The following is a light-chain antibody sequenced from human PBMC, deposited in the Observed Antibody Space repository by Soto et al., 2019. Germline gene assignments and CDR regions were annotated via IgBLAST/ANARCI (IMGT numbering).Light chain of an antibody. CDR2: DAP. CDR1: QGVSSF. CDR3: QHRSNWHGLT. J-gene: IGKJ4*01. V-gene: IGKV3D-11*01. Sequence: EIVLTQSPATLSLSPGERATLSCRASQGVSSFLAWRQRKPGQAPRLLIYDAPNRATGIPARFSGSGPGTYFTLTISSLEPEDFALYYCQHRSNWHGLTVGGGTKVEIK.